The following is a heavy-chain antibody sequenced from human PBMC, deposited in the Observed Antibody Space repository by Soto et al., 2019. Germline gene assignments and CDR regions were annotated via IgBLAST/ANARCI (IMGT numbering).Heavy chain of an antibody. CDR1: GFTFSDSW. CDR3: VRGGSNYAS. V-gene: IGHV3-7*01. CDR2: IKPDESEK. Sequence: EVQLVESGGGLVQPGGSLRLSCTASGFTFSDSWMTWVRQAPGKGLELVARIKPDESEKKYADSVKGRCSISRANAKNSMYLQMDSLRGEDTAVYYCVRGGSNYASWGQGTLVTVSS. J-gene: IGHJ5*02. D-gene: IGHD4-4*01.